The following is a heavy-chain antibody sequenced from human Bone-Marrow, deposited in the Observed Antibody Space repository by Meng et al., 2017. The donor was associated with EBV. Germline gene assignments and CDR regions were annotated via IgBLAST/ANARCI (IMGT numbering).Heavy chain of an antibody. CDR2: INHSGST. CDR3: ARGSGWYSGY. D-gene: IGHD6-19*01. Sequence: VPLQHGCTGLLEPSASLSLTFAVYGGSFSGYYWSRTRQPPGKGLEWIGEINHSGSTNYNPSLKSRVTISVDTSTNQFSLKLSSVTAADTAVYYCARGSGWYSGYWGQGTLVTVSS. J-gene: IGHJ4*02. CDR1: GGSFSGYY. V-gene: IGHV4-34*01.